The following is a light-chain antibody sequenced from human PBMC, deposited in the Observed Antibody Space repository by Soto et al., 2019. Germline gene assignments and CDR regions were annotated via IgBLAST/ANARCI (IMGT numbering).Light chain of an antibody. CDR1: SSAVGGYKY. J-gene: IGLJ2*01. V-gene: IGLV2-14*03. CDR3: SSYTSSSTLV. CDR2: DVT. Sequence: QSALTQPASVSGSPGPSITLSCTGTSSAVGGYKYVSWHQQHPGKAPKLIIYDVTNRPSGVSSRFSGSKSGNTASLTISGLQAEDEADYYGSSYTSSSTLVFGGGTKVTVL.